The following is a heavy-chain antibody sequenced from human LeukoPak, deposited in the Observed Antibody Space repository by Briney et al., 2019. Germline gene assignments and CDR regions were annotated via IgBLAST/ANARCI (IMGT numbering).Heavy chain of an antibody. D-gene: IGHD3-3*01. J-gene: IGHJ6*03. CDR3: ARDYDDFWSGYRNYYMDV. CDR2: IKQDGSEK. V-gene: IGHV3-7*01. Sequence: GGSLRLACAASGFTFSSYWMHWVRQAPGKGLEWVANIKQDGSEKYYVDSVKGRFTISRDNAKNSLYLQMNSLRAEDTAVYYCARDYDDFWSGYRNYYMDVWGKGTTVTVSS. CDR1: GFTFSSYW.